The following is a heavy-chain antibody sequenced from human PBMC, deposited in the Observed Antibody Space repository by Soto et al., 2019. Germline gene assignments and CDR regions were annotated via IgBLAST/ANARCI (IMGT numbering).Heavy chain of an antibody. CDR3: ARGGEVGVAGSAAFDM. CDR2: INPGSGAA. J-gene: IGHJ3*02. Sequence: QVQLVQSGAEVKKPGASVKISCTASGYTVTIHYMHWVRQAPGRGLEWMGAINPGSGAAKYTQTFQARVTMTRDTSTNTVYMEMSALRSEDTAVFYCARGGEVGVAGSAAFDMWGQGTMVTVSS. CDR1: GYTVTIHY. D-gene: IGHD3-3*01. V-gene: IGHV1-46*01.